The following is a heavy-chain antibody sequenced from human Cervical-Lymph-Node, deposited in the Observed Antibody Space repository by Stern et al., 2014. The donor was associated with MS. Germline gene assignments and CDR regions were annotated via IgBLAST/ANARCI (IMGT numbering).Heavy chain of an antibody. D-gene: IGHD4-11*01. CDR3: ARDDDYTRRAIDY. Sequence: QDQLVQSGAEVKKPGASVNVSCKTSGYTFTYYAISWIRQAPGQGLEWVGWISPYNGNTNFVQKLQGRVAMTTDTSTSTAYMELRSLRSDDTAVYYCARDDDYTRRAIDYWGQGTLVTVSS. CDR2: ISPYNGNT. J-gene: IGHJ4*02. V-gene: IGHV1-18*01. CDR1: GYTFTYYA.